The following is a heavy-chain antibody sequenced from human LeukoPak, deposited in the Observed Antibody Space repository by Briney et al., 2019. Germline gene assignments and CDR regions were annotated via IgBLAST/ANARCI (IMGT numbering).Heavy chain of an antibody. Sequence: SQTLSLTCAVSGGSISSGGYSWSWIRQPPGKGLEWIGYIYHSGSTYYNPSLKSRVTISVDSSKNQFSLELSSVTAADTAVYYCARQTYQLLLGYYYYYMDVWGEGTTVTVSS. CDR2: IYHSGST. V-gene: IGHV4-30-2*02. D-gene: IGHD2-2*01. CDR1: GGSISSGGYS. J-gene: IGHJ6*03. CDR3: ARQTYQLLLGYYYYYMDV.